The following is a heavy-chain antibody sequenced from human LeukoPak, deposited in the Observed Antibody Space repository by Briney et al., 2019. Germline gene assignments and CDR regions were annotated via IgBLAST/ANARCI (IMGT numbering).Heavy chain of an antibody. D-gene: IGHD3-10*01. V-gene: IGHV4-4*07. J-gene: IGHJ6*03. CDR3: ARTSNYGQYYYSYMDV. Sequence: PSETLSLTWTVSGGSISNYSWSWIRQPAGKGLEWIGRIYSSGSTNYNPSLKSRVTMSVDTSKNQFSLKLSSVTAADTAVYYCARTSNYGQYYYSYMDVWGKGTPVTVSS. CDR1: GGSISNYS. CDR2: IYSSGST.